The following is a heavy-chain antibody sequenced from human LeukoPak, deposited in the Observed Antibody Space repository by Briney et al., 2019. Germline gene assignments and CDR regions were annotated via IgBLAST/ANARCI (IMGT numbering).Heavy chain of an antibody. J-gene: IGHJ3*02. D-gene: IGHD1-14*01. CDR2: IFHSGST. V-gene: IGHV4-39*01. CDR1: GGSISSSSYY. Sequence: TSETLSLTCTVSGGSISSSSYYWSWIRQPPGEGLERLGSIFHSGSTYYSPSFKSRVTISADTSKNQFSLRLPSVTAADTAVYYCAGWSSGSSAYEIWGHGTMVTVYS. CDR3: AGWSSGSSAYEI.